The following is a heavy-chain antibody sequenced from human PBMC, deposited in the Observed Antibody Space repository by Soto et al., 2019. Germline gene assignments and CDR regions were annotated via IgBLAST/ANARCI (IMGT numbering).Heavy chain of an antibody. CDR1: GGSFSGYY. D-gene: IGHD6-6*01. CDR3: ARGRIAAHPSYYYYGMDV. CDR2: INHSGST. J-gene: IGHJ6*02. V-gene: IGHV4-34*01. Sequence: KPSETLSLTCAVYGGSFSGYYWSWIRQPPGKGLEWIGEINHSGSTNYNPSLKSRVTISVDTSKNQFSLKLSSVTAADTAVYYCARGRIAAHPSYYYYGMDVWGQGTTVTVSS.